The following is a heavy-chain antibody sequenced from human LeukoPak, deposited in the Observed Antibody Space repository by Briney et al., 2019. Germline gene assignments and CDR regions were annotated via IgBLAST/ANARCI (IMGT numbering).Heavy chain of an antibody. J-gene: IGHJ4*02. Sequence: SVKVSCKSSGGTFSSYAISWVRQAPGQGLEWMGGIIPIFGTANYAQKFQGRVTITTDESTSTAYMELSSLRSEDTAVYYCARLPYSSGWYEGYWGQGTLVTVSS. D-gene: IGHD6-19*01. CDR1: GGTFSSYA. CDR3: ARLPYSSGWYEGY. CDR2: IIPIFGTA. V-gene: IGHV1-69*05.